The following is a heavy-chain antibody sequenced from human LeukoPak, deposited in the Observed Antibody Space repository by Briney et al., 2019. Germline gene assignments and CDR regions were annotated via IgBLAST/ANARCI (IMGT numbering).Heavy chain of an antibody. CDR2: IISISSYI. J-gene: IGHJ4*02. D-gene: IGHD3-22*01. V-gene: IGHV3-21*01. CDR3: ARDPTAYYDSSGYYLNTIDY. Sequence: GGSLRLSWEASGFTFSSYSLNWVRQAQGKGLEWFQSIISISSYIYYADSVKGRFTISRDNAKNSLYLQMNSLRAENTAVYYCARDPTAYYDSSGYYLNTIDYWGQGTLVTVSS. CDR1: GFTFSSYS.